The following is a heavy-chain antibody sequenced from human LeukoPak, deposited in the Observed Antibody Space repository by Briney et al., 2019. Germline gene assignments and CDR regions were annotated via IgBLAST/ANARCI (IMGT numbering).Heavy chain of an antibody. CDR2: IYYSGST. D-gene: IGHD2-15*01. CDR3: ARVRAATPNYYYYMDV. V-gene: IGHV4-59*01. J-gene: IGHJ6*03. Sequence: KPSETLSLTCTVSGGSISSYYWSWIRQPPGKGLEWIGYIYYSGSTNYNPSLKSRVTISVDTSKNQFSLKLSSVTAADTAVYYCARVRAATPNYYYYMDVWGKGTTVTVSS. CDR1: GGSISSYY.